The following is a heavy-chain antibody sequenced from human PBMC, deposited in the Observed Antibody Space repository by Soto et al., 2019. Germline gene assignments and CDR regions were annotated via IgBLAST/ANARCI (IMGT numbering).Heavy chain of an antibody. CDR1: GDTFKKFA. D-gene: IGHD2-2*01. CDR2: IIPMFGTT. J-gene: IGHJ6*02. CDR3: ARGVVPAAGAAPHYFHYGVDV. V-gene: IGHV1-69*06. Sequence: QVQLVQSGPEVKKPGSSVKVSCKTSGDTFKKFAISWVRQAPGQGPEWMGGIIPMFGTTNYTQKFQGRVTFTADKSTGTAYMELTSLMSEDTATYFCARGVVPAAGAAPHYFHYGVDVWGQGTTVTVSS.